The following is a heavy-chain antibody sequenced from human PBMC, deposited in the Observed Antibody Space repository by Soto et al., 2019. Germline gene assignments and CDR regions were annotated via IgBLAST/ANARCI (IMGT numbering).Heavy chain of an antibody. CDR3: ARGRDYDILTGYREDAFDI. D-gene: IGHD3-9*01. CDR2: IKQDGSEK. V-gene: IGHV3-7*01. CDR1: GFTFSSYW. Sequence: GGSLRLSCAASGFTFSSYWMSWVRQAPGKGLEWVANIKQDGSEKYYVDSVKGRFTISRDNAKNSLYLQMNSLRAEDTAVYYCARGRDYDILTGYREDAFDIWGQGTMVTVSS. J-gene: IGHJ3*02.